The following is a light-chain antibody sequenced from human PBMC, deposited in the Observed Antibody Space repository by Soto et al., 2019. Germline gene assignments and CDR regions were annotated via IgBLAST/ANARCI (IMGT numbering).Light chain of an antibody. CDR1: SSDVGGYNY. CDR2: DVS. Sequence: QSALTQPASVSGSPGQSITISCTGTSSDVGGYNYVSWYQQHPGKAPKRMIYDVSNRPSGVSNRFSGSKSGNTASLTISGLQAEDEADYDCSSYTSSSTLLDVFGTGTKLTVL. J-gene: IGLJ1*01. V-gene: IGLV2-14*01. CDR3: SSYTSSSTLLDV.